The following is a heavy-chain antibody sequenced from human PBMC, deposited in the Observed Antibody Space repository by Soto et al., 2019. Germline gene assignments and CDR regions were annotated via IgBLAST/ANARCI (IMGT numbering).Heavy chain of an antibody. J-gene: IGHJ6*03. CDR2: INHSGST. CDR1: GGSFSGYY. V-gene: IGHV4-34*01. D-gene: IGHD4-4*01. CDR3: ARGGSYSNYGYYYYYYMDV. Sequence: PSETLSLTCAVYGGSFSGYYWSWIRQPPGKGLEWIGEINHSGSTNYNPSLKSRVTISVDTSKNQFSLKLSSVTAADTAVYYCARGGSYSNYGYYYYYYMDVWGKGTTVTVSS.